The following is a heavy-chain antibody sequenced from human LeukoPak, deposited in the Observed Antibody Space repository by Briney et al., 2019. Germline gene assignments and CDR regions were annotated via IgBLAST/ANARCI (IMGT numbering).Heavy chain of an antibody. CDR2: IIPIFGTA. Sequence: SVKVSCKASGGTFSSYAISWVRQAPGQGLEWTGGIIPIFGTANYAQKFQGRVTITADESTSTAYMELSSLRSEDTAVYYCASQNPAAVAFDIWGQGTMVTVSS. CDR3: ASQNPAAVAFDI. V-gene: IGHV1-69*13. D-gene: IGHD2-15*01. J-gene: IGHJ3*02. CDR1: GGTFSSYA.